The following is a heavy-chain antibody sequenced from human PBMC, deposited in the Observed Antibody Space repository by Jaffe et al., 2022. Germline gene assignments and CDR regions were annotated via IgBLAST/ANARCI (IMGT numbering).Heavy chain of an antibody. Sequence: EVQLLESGGGLVQPGGSLRLSCAASGFTFSSYAMSWVRQAPGKGLEWVSAISGSGGSTYYADSVKGRFTISRDNSKNTLYLQMNSLRAEDTAVYYCAKDPFFRELSVNWFDPWGQGTLVTVSS. V-gene: IGHV3-23*01. CDR1: GFTFSSYA. CDR3: AKDPFFRELSVNWFDP. J-gene: IGHJ5*02. CDR2: ISGSGGST. D-gene: IGHD3-10*01.